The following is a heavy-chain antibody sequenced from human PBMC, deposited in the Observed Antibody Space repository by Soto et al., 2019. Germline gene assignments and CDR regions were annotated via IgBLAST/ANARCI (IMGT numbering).Heavy chain of an antibody. J-gene: IGHJ4*02. CDR1: GYTFTNYY. V-gene: IGHV1-46*01. Sequence: QVQLVQSGAEVKKPGASVKVSCKASGYTFTNYYMHWVRQAPGQGPGWMGIINPSGGSTSYTQKFQGRVTMTRDTSTSTVYMELSSLRSEDTAVYYCARGMVATSGDFDYWGQGTLVTVSS. D-gene: IGHD5-12*01. CDR3: ARGMVATSGDFDY. CDR2: INPSGGST.